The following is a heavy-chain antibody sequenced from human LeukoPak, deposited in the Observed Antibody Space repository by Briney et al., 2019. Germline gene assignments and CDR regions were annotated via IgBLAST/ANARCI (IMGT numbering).Heavy chain of an antibody. CDR3: ARAGYYDFWSGYHESWFDP. D-gene: IGHD3-3*01. CDR2: INHSGST. J-gene: IGHJ5*02. CDR1: GGSFSGYY. Sequence: SETLSLTCAVYGGSFSGYYWSWIRQPPGKGLEWIGEINHSGSTNYNPSLKSRVTISVDTSKNQFSLKLSSVTDADTAVYYCARAGYYDFWSGYHESWFDPWGQGTLVTVSS. V-gene: IGHV4-34*01.